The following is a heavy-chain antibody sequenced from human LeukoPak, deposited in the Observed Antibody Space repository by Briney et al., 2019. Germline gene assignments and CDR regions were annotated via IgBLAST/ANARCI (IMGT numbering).Heavy chain of an antibody. CDR2: IWYDGSNK. Sequence: GGSLRLSCAASGFTFSSYGMHWVRQAPGKGLEWVAVIWYDGSNKYYADSVKGRFTISRDNSKNKLYLQMNSLKAEATAEYYCEIEFVGHYYDSSGYYYVPQRVYYYYYMDVWGKGPRVPVS. CDR1: GFTFSSYG. V-gene: IGHV3-33*01. CDR3: EIEFVGHYYDSSGYYYVPQRVYYYYYMDV. D-gene: IGHD3-22*01. J-gene: IGHJ6*03.